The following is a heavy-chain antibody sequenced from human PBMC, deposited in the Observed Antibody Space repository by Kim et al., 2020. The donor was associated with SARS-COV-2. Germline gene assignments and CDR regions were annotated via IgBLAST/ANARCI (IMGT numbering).Heavy chain of an antibody. CDR1: GFTFSSYG. CDR3: ARDQSAGYSSSWNDY. Sequence: GGSLRLSCAASGFTFSSYGMHWVRQAPGKGLEWVAVISYDGSNKYYADSVKGRFTISRDNSKNTLYLQMNSLRAEDTAVNYCARDQSAGYSSSWNDYWGQGTLVTVSS. J-gene: IGHJ4*02. V-gene: IGHV3-33*05. D-gene: IGHD6-13*01. CDR2: ISYDGSNK.